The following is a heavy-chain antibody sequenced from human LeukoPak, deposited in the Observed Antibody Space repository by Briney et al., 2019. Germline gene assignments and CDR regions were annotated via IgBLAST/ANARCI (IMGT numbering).Heavy chain of an antibody. CDR1: GGSINSGGSS. J-gene: IGHJ4*02. Sequence: SQTLSLTCAVSGGSINSGGSSWSWIRQPPGKGLEWVGYIYHSGSTYYNPSLKSRVTISVDRSKNQFSLNLNSVTAAGTAVYYCARGTRYPPAIDYWGQGTLVTVSS. CDR2: IYHSGST. D-gene: IGHD2-2*02. CDR3: ARGTRYPPAIDY. V-gene: IGHV4-30-2*01.